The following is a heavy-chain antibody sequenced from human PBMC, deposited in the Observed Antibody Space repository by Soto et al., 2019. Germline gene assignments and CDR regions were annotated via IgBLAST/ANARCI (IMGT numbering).Heavy chain of an antibody. D-gene: IGHD4-17*01. CDR3: ARGFMTTVPYFDY. J-gene: IGHJ4*02. CDR2: MNPNSGNT. CDR1: GYTFTSYD. V-gene: IGHV1-8*01. Sequence: ASVKVSCKASGYTFTSYDINWVRRATGQGLEWMGWMNPNSGNTGYAQKFQGRVTMTRNTSISTAYMELSSLRSEDTAVYYCARGFMTTVPYFDYWGQGTLVTVSS.